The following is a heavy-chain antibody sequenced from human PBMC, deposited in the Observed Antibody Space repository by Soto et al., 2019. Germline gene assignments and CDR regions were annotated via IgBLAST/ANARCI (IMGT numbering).Heavy chain of an antibody. CDR3: ARDSNGYTFIDY. Sequence: SETLSLTCTVSGGSISNYYWNWIRQPPGKGLEWIGYIHYRGSTFYNTSLKSRVIISVDTSRNQFSLKLTSVTAADTAVYYCARDSNGYTFIDYWGQGTLVTVSS. J-gene: IGHJ4*02. D-gene: IGHD5-12*01. CDR1: GGSISNYY. CDR2: IHYRGST. V-gene: IGHV4-30-4*08.